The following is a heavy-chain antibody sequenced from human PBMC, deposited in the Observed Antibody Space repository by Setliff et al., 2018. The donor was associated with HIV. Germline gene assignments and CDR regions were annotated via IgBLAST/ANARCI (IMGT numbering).Heavy chain of an antibody. Sequence: SETLSLTCAVSAYSISSGYYWGWIRQPPGKGLEWIGSIYQSGSTYYNPSLMSRVTISVDTSKNQFSLKLRSVTAADTAVYYCARQWRDQYNSGVSTEYFQHWGLGTLVTVSS. CDR2: IYQSGST. V-gene: IGHV4-38-2*01. CDR1: AYSISSGYY. J-gene: IGHJ1*01. CDR3: ARQWRDQYNSGVSTEYFQH. D-gene: IGHD3-22*01.